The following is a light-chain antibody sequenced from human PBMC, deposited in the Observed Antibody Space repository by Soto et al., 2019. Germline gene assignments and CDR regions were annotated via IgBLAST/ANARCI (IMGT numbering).Light chain of an antibody. CDR1: SSDVGGYNF. CDR2: EVS. CDR3: SSYTSTSTPLV. J-gene: IGLJ1*01. V-gene: IGLV2-14*01. Sequence: QSALTQPASVSGSPGQSITISCTGTSSDVGGYNFVSWYQQHPGKAPKLMVYEVSNRPSGVSNRFSGAKSGNTASLTISGFQAEDEADYYCSSYTSTSTPLVFGTGTKLTVL.